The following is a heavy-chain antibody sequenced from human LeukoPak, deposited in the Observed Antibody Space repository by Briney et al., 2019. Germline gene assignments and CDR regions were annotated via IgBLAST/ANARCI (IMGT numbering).Heavy chain of an antibody. Sequence: VASVKVSCKASGYTFTGHYMHWVRQAPGKGLEGMGWINPNSGGTNYAQKFQGRVTITRDTSISTAYMEPSRLRTDDTAVYYCARDVPDDFWSGYYSPNYFDYWGQGTLVTVSS. D-gene: IGHD3-3*01. CDR1: GYTFTGHY. CDR2: INPNSGGT. V-gene: IGHV1-2*02. CDR3: ARDVPDDFWSGYYSPNYFDY. J-gene: IGHJ4*02.